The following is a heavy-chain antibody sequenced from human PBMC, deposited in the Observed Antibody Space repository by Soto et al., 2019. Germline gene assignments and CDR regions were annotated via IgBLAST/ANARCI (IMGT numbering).Heavy chain of an antibody. J-gene: IGHJ5*02. V-gene: IGHV4-4*02. CDR3: AGWDLFDP. D-gene: IGHD1-26*01. Sequence: SETLSPTCAVPGGSISSNNWWSWVRQPPGKGLEWIGEIYHSGSTNYNPSLNSRVTISVDKSKNQFSLNLSSVTAGDTAVYYCAGWDLFDPWGQGTLVTVCS. CDR2: IYHSGST. CDR1: GGSISSNNW.